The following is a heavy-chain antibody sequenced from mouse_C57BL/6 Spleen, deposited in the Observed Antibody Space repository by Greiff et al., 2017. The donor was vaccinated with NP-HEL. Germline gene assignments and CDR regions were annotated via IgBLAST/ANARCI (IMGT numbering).Heavy chain of an antibody. J-gene: IGHJ4*01. CDR2: ISDGGSYT. CDR1: GFTFSSYA. CDR3: ARDDPYYYAMDY. Sequence: DVHLVESGGGLVKPGGSLKLSCAASGFTFSSYAMSWVRQTPEKRLEWVATISDGGSYTYYPDNVKGRFTISRDNAKNNLYLQMSHLKSEDTAMYYCARDDPYYYAMDYWGQGTSVTVSS. V-gene: IGHV5-4*01.